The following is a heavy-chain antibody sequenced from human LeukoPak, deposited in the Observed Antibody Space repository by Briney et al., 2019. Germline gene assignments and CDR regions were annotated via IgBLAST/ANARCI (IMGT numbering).Heavy chain of an antibody. J-gene: IGHJ4*02. CDR1: GYTFTGYY. D-gene: IGHD3-22*01. CDR3: ARGWGGIVSSGYPFDY. V-gene: IGHV1-2*06. CDR2: INPNSGGT. Sequence: ASVKVSCKASGYTFTGYYMHWVRQAPGQGLEWMGRINPNSGGTNYAQKFQGRVTMTRDTSISTAYMELSRLRSDDTAVYYCARGWGGIVSSGYPFDYWGQGTLVTVSS.